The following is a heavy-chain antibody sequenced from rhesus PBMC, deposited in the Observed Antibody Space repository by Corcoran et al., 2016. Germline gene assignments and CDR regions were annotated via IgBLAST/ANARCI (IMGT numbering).Heavy chain of an antibody. CDR2: IYGSSGST. CDR1: GGPISSNY. J-gene: IGHJ5-2*02. CDR3: ARVGYLRSLDV. D-gene: IGHD5-24*01. Sequence: QVQLQESGPGLVKPSETLSLTCAVSGGPISSNYWSWIRQPPGKGLGWFGRIYGSSGSTSYNPSLMSRVTISTGTSKTQFSLKLSSVTAADTAVYYCARVGYLRSLDVWGRGILVTVSS. V-gene: IGHV4-147*01.